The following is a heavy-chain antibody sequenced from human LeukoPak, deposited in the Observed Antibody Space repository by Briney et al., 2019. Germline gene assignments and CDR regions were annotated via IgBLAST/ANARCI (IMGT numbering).Heavy chain of an antibody. D-gene: IGHD1-26*01. J-gene: IGHJ4*02. CDR2: IKSKTDGGTT. CDR1: GFTFSNAW. Sequence: GGSLRLSCVASGFTFSNAWMTWVRQAPGKGLEWVGHIKSKTDGGTTDYAAPVKGRFTISRDDSKNTLYLQMNSLKTEDTAVYYCSTVLHSGSSTADYWGQGTLVTVSS. CDR3: STVLHSGSSTADY. V-gene: IGHV3-15*01.